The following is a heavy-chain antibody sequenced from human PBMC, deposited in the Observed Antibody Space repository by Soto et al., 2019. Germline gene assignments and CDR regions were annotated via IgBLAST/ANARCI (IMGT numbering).Heavy chain of an antibody. CDR1: GYTFTSYA. Sequence: QVQLVQSGAEVKKPGASVKVSCKASGYTFTSYAMHWVRQAPGQRLEWMGWINAGNGNTKYSQKFQGRVTITRDTSASTAYMELSSLRSEDTAVYYCARDLVVPAAMDYYYYYMDVWDKGTTVTVSS. CDR2: INAGNGNT. D-gene: IGHD2-2*01. J-gene: IGHJ6*03. V-gene: IGHV1-3*01. CDR3: ARDLVVPAAMDYYYYYMDV.